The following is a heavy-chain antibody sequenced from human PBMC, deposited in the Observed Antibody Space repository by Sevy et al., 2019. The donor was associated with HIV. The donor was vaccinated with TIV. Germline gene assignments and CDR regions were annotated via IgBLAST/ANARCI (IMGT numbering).Heavy chain of an antibody. CDR1: GGSISSYY. CDR2: IYYSGST. CDR3: ARSSTYYDFWSGYSDSTYYYGMDG. V-gene: IGHV4-59*01. J-gene: IGHJ6*02. D-gene: IGHD3-3*01. Sequence: SETLSLTCTVSGGSISSYYWSWIRQPPGKGLEWIGYIYYSGSTNYNPSLKSRVTISVDTSKNQFSLKLSSVTSADTAVYYVARSSTYYDFWSGYSDSTYYYGMDGWGQGTTVTVSS.